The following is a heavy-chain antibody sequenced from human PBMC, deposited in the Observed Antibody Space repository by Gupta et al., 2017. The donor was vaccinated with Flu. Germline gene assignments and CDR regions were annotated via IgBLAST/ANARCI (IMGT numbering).Heavy chain of an antibody. CDR2: INSDGSST. V-gene: IGHV3-74*01. CDR1: GFTFSSYW. D-gene: IGHD7-27*01. Sequence: GFTFSSYWMHWVRQAPGKGLVWVSRINSDGSSTSDADSVKGRFTISRDNAKNTLYLQMNSLRAEDTAVYDGARDTLTGNDYWGQGTLVTVSS. J-gene: IGHJ4*02. CDR3: ARDTLTGNDY.